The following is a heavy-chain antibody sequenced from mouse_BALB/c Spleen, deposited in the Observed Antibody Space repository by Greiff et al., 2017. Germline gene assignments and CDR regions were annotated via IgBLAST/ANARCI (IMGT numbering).Heavy chain of an antibody. CDR3: ARYGNYCFDY. CDR1: GFTFSSYA. Sequence: EVQVVESGGGLVKPGGSLKLSCAASGFTFSSYAMSWVRQSPEKRLEWVAEISSGGSYTYYPDTVTGRFTISRDNAKNTLYLEMSSLRSEDTAMYYCARYGNYCFDYWGQGTTLTVSS. D-gene: IGHD2-1*01. CDR2: ISSGGSYT. J-gene: IGHJ2*01. V-gene: IGHV5-9-4*01.